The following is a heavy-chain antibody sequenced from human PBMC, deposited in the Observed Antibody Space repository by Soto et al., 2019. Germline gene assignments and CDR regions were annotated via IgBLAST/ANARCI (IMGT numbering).Heavy chain of an antibody. Sequence: EVQMVESGGGLVKPGGSLRLSCAVSGFSFSEAWMNWVRQAPGKGLEWVGRNKSKAAGGAIDYAAPVKGRFTISRDDSKDTLYLQINGLKTEDTAVYYCTTDGGFGGVVVAFHLWGLGTLLTVSS. CDR3: TTDGGFGGVVVAFHL. D-gene: IGHD3-10*01. CDR2: NKSKAAGGAI. CDR1: GFSFSEAW. J-gene: IGHJ3*01. V-gene: IGHV3-15*07.